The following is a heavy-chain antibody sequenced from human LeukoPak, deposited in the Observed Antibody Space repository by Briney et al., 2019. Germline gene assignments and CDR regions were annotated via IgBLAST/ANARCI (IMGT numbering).Heavy chain of an antibody. Sequence: GGSLRLSCAASGFTFSTYNMNWVRQAPGKGLEWVSSLPGSSTYTYYADSLKGRFTISRDTTKNSLYLQMNSLSPEDTAEYYCARGSYGSFDYWGQGTLVSVSS. V-gene: IGHV3-21*01. D-gene: IGHD5-18*01. CDR3: ARGSYGSFDY. CDR2: LPGSSTYT. J-gene: IGHJ4*02. CDR1: GFTFSTYN.